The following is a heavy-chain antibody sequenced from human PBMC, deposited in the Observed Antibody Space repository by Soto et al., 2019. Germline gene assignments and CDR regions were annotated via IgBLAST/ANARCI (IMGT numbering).Heavy chain of an antibody. CDR1: GFTFSSYG. CDR3: ARDQIAVAGPYYYYGMDV. Sequence: HPGGSLRLSFAASGFTFSSYGMHWFRQSPGKGLGGGAGIWYDGSNKYYAASVKGRFTISRDNSKNTLYLQMNSLRAEDTAVYYCARDQIAVAGPYYYYGMDVWGQGTTVTVSS. CDR2: IWYDGSNK. V-gene: IGHV3-33*01. D-gene: IGHD6-19*01. J-gene: IGHJ6*02.